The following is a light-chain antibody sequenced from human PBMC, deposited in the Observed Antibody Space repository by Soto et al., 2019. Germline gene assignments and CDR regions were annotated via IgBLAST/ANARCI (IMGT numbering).Light chain of an antibody. CDR3: CSYVGATTSV. J-gene: IGLJ1*01. CDR2: EGI. CDR1: SNTIGGYNV. Sequence: QSALTQPASVSGSPGQSITISCTGTSNTIGGYNVVSWYQQHPGTAPKVIIYEGIKRPSGVSNRFSGSISGSTASLTISGLQAEDEADYYCCSYVGATTSVFGTGTKVTVL. V-gene: IGLV2-23*01.